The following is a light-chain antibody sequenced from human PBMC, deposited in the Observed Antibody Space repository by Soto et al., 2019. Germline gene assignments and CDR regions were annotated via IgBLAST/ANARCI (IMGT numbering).Light chain of an antibody. CDR3: QQYSDSWWT. J-gene: IGKJ1*01. CDR1: QSINSAY. V-gene: IGKV3-20*01. Sequence: EIVLTQSPGTLSLSPGERATLSCRASQSINSAYFAWYQQKPGQAPRLLIYGASSRASGIPDRFSGSGSGTDFTLTITRLEPEDCAVYYCQQYSDSWWTFGQGTKVEIK. CDR2: GAS.